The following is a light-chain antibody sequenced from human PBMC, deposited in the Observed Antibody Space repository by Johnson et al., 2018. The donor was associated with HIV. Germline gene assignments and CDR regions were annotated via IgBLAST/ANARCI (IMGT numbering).Light chain of an antibody. Sequence: QSVLTQPHSVSAAPGQRVTISCSGSSSNIGKNYVYWYQQLPGTAPKLLIYENNKRPSGIPDRFSGSKSGTSATLGITGLQTENEADYYCGTWDSSMSAYVFGIGTKVTVL. V-gene: IGLV1-51*02. J-gene: IGLJ1*01. CDR2: ENN. CDR1: SSNIGKNY. CDR3: GTWDSSMSAYV.